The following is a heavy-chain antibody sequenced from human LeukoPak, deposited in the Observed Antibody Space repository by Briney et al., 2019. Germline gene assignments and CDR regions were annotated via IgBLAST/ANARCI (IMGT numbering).Heavy chain of an antibody. CDR1: GFTVSSNY. CDR3: AKVEPRYNYGLVYY. Sequence: GGPLRLSCAASGFTVSSNYMNWVRQAPGKGLEWVSVISGRGDSTYYADSVKGRFTISRDNSKNTLYLQMNSLRVEDTAVYYCAKVEPRYNYGLVYYWGQGTLVTVSS. J-gene: IGHJ4*02. CDR2: ISGRGDST. V-gene: IGHV3-23*01. D-gene: IGHD5-18*01.